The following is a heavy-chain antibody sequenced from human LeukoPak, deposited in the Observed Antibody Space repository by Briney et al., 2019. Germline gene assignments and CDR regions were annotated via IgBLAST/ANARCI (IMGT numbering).Heavy chain of an antibody. D-gene: IGHD4-17*01. CDR3: AEDHTGDYGAGPFDI. V-gene: IGHV3-23*01. J-gene: IGHJ3*02. Sequence: GGSLRLSCAAAGFSFTNFVMSWVRQAPGKGLEWVSGIRGTGIITYYADSVKGRFTISRDNSKNTLYLQMNSLRAEDTAIYYCAEDHTGDYGAGPFDIWGRGTMVTVS. CDR2: IRGTGIIT. CDR1: GFSFTNFV.